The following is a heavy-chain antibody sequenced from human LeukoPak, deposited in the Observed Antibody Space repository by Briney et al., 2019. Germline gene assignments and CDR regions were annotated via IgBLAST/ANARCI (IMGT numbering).Heavy chain of an antibody. J-gene: IGHJ4*02. CDR2: IRYDGSNK. V-gene: IGHV3-30*02. CDR3: AKVRGYGDYVPFDY. Sequence: PGGSLRLSCAASGFTVSSNYMSWIRQAPGKGLEWVAFIRYDGSNKYYADSVKGRFTISRDNSKNTLYLQMNSLRAEDTAVYYCAKVRGYGDYVPFDYWGQGTLVTVSS. D-gene: IGHD4-17*01. CDR1: GFTVSSNY.